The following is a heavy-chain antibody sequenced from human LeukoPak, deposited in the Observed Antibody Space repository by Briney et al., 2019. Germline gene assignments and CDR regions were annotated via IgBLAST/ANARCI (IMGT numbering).Heavy chain of an antibody. J-gene: IGHJ5*02. CDR2: IYYSGST. V-gene: IGHV4-31*03. CDR1: GGSISSGGYY. CDR3: ARVQGPIDP. Sequence: SETLSLTCTVSGGSISSGGYYWSWIPQHPGKGLEWIGYIYYSGSTYYNPSIKSRVTISVDTSKNEFSLKVSSVTAADTAVYYCARVQGPIDPWGQGTLVSVSS.